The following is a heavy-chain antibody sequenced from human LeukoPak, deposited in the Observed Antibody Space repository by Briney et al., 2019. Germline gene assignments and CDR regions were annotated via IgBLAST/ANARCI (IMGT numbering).Heavy chain of an antibody. CDR3: AIDMQLST. D-gene: IGHD3-16*02. Sequence: GGSLRLSCAASRFTLSGSAVSWVRQAPGGGLEWVSLISYSGANSYYTDSVRGRFTISRDNSKDTLFLQMNSLRAEDTAIYYCAIDMQLSTWGLGTMVTVSS. V-gene: IGHV3-23*01. CDR1: RFTLSGSA. J-gene: IGHJ3*01. CDR2: ISYSGANS.